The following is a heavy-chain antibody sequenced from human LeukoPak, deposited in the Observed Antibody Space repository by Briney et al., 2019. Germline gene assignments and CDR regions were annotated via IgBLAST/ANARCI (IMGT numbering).Heavy chain of an antibody. CDR1: GGSISSSH. CDR2: ISYSAST. V-gene: IGHV4-59*08. Sequence: SETLSLTCTVSGGSISSSHWSWIRQPPGKGLEWIGYISYSASTNYNPSLRSRVTISKDTFKNQFSLKLSSVTAADTAVYYCARLCSSTSCYVSFDIWGQGTMVTVSS. J-gene: IGHJ3*02. CDR3: ARLCSSTSCYVSFDI. D-gene: IGHD2-2*01.